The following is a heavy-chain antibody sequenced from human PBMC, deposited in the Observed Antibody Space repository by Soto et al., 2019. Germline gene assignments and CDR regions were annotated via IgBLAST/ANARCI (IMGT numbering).Heavy chain of an antibody. CDR2: ISSSSSYI. CDR3: ARDGITIFLDV. V-gene: IGHV3-21*01. J-gene: IGHJ6*02. Sequence: GGSLRLSCAASEFTFSSYSMNWVRQAPGKGLEWVSSISSSSSYIYYADSVKGRFTISRDNAKNSLYLQMNSLRAEDTAVYYCARDGITIFLDVWGQGTTVTVSS. D-gene: IGHD3-9*01. CDR1: EFTFSSYS.